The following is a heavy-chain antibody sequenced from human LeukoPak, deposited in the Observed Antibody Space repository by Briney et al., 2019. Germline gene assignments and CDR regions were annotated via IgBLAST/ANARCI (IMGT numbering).Heavy chain of an antibody. Sequence: GGSLRLSCAASGFTFSTSAMSWVRQAPGKGLEWVSAISGSGRSTSYADSVKGRFTISRDNSKNTLYLHMNSLRAEDQAVYYCANHYDILTGSMAYFDHWGQGTLVTVSS. J-gene: IGHJ4*02. D-gene: IGHD3-9*01. CDR2: ISGSGRST. CDR1: GFTFSTSA. CDR3: ANHYDILTGSMAYFDH. V-gene: IGHV3-23*01.